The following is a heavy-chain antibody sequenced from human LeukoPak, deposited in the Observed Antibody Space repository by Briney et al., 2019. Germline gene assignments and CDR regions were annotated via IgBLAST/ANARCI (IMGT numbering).Heavy chain of an antibody. CDR1: GGSISSGGYS. Sequence: SETLSLTCAVSGGSISSGGYSWSWIRQPPGTGLEWIGSIYYSGSTYYNPSLKSRVTISVDTSKNQFSLKLSSVTAADTAVYYCASGRGYCSSTSCYPTGNWGQGTLVTVSS. J-gene: IGHJ4*02. V-gene: IGHV4-39*01. CDR3: ASGRGYCSSTSCYPTGN. D-gene: IGHD2-2*01. CDR2: IYYSGST.